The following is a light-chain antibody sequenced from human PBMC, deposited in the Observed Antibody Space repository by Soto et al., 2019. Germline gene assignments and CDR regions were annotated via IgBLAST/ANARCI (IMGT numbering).Light chain of an antibody. Sequence: DIQLTQSPSFLSASVGDRVAITCRASQGIISNLAWYQQKPGKAPKLLIYAASTLQSGVPSRFSGSGSGTEFTLTISSLQPEDFATYYCQQFNSYPITFGQGTRLETK. J-gene: IGKJ5*01. V-gene: IGKV1-9*01. CDR1: QGIISN. CDR2: AAS. CDR3: QQFNSYPIT.